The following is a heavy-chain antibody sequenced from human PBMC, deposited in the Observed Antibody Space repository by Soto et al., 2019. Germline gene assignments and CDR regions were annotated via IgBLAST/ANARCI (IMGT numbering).Heavy chain of an antibody. V-gene: IGHV3-48*01. Sequence: PAGSTRLSCSASRFTFSIYNMNWVRQAPGKGLEWVSHISSTSKTIYYADSVKGRFTISRDNAKNSLFLQMSSLRVEDTAVYYCAREYTGYAFPMDVRGKGTTVTVSS. CDR1: RFTFSIYN. CDR2: ISSTSKTI. CDR3: AREYTGYAFPMDV. J-gene: IGHJ6*03. D-gene: IGHD5-12*01.